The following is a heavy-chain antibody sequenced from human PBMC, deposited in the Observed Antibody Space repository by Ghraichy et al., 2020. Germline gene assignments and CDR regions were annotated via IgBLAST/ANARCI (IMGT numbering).Heavy chain of an antibody. CDR1: GGSISSGGYY. CDR3: ARGRGYGSGSYYFY. J-gene: IGHJ4*02. D-gene: IGHD3-10*01. V-gene: IGHV4-31*03. Sequence: SETLSLTCTVSGGSISSGGYYWSWIRQHPGKGLEWIGYIYYSGSTYYNPSLKSRVTISVDTSKNQFSLKLSSVTAADTAVYYCARGRGYGSGSYYFYWGQGTLVTVSA. CDR2: IYYSGST.